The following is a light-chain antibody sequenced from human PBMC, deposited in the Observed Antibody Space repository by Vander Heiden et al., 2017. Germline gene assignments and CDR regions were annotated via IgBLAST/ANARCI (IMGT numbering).Light chain of an antibody. Sequence: QSALSQPASVSGSPGPSITISCTGTSSDVGGYNYESCYQQHPGKAPKVIIYDVSNRPSGVSNRFSGSKSGNTASLTISGLQAEDEADYYCTSYTSRTTWVFGGGTKLTVL. CDR3: TSYTSRTTWV. CDR2: DVS. V-gene: IGLV2-14*03. CDR1: SSDVGGYNY. J-gene: IGLJ2*01.